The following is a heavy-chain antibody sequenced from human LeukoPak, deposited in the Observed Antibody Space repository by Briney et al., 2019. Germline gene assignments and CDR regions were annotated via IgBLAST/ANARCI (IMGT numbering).Heavy chain of an antibody. CDR1: GFTFSSYA. J-gene: IGHJ4*02. CDR3: ARVELATLRYFDY. Sequence: PGRSLRLSCAASGFTFSSYAMHWVRQAPGKGLEWVAVISYDGSNKYYADSVKGRFTISRDNSKNTLYLQMNSLRAEDTAVYYRARVELATLRYFDYWGQGTLVTVSS. V-gene: IGHV3-30*04. CDR2: ISYDGSNK. D-gene: IGHD1-1*01.